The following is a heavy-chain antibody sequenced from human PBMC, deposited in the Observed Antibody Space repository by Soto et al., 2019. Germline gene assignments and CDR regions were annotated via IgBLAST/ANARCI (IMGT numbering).Heavy chain of an antibody. CDR3: ARSGHTFGGVV. Sequence: SDTLSLTCTVSGASMSNYYGSWIRQPPGKGLEHIGYVYYSGSTNYNPSLKSRVTISVDTSNNQFSLKLSSVTAADTAIYYCARSGHTFGGVVWGQGILVTVSS. J-gene: IGHJ4*02. D-gene: IGHD3-16*01. CDR1: GASMSNYY. V-gene: IGHV4-59*07. CDR2: VYYSGST.